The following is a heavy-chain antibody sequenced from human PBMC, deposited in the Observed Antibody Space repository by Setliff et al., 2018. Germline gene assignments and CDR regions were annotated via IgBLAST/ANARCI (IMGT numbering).Heavy chain of an antibody. CDR3: ARLSHAYDYGSGSYFGFDP. D-gene: IGHD3-10*01. V-gene: IGHV4-39*01. CDR2: ISYGGNT. J-gene: IGHJ5*02. CDR1: GGSINSRSYY. Sequence: SETLSLTCNVSGGSINSRSYYWGWIRQPPGKGLEWIAMISYGGNTYYNPSLKRRVTISVDTSNDQFSLNLNSVTAADTAVYYCARLSHAYDYGSGSYFGFDPWGQGTLVTVSS.